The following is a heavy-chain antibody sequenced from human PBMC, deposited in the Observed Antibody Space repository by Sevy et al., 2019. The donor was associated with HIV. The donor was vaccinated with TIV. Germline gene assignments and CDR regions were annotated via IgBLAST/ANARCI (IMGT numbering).Heavy chain of an antibody. CDR1: GFTFSSYA. D-gene: IGHD3-16*01. Sequence: GESLKISCAASGFTFSSYAMSWVRQAPGKGLEWVSAISGSGGSTCYADSVKGRFTISRDNSKNTLYLQMNSLRAEDTAVYYCAKEMITFGGVYYFDYWGQGTLVTVSS. V-gene: IGHV3-23*01. CDR2: ISGSGGST. J-gene: IGHJ4*02. CDR3: AKEMITFGGVYYFDY.